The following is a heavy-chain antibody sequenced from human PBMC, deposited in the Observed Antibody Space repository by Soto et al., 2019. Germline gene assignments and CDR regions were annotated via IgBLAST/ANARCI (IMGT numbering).Heavy chain of an antibody. Sequence: AGGSLRLSCAASGFTFSGYWMHWVRQAPGKGLVWVSHIKSDGSITGYADSVKGRFTISRDNTKNTLYLQMNSLRVEDTAVYYCARGGTILSNWFDPWGQGTQVTVSS. V-gene: IGHV3-74*01. J-gene: IGHJ5*02. CDR2: IKSDGSIT. CDR3: ARGGTILSNWFDP. D-gene: IGHD3-16*01. CDR1: GFTFSGYW.